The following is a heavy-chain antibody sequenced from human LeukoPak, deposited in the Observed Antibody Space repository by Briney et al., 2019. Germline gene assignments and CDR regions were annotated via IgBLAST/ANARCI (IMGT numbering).Heavy chain of an antibody. V-gene: IGHV1-69*05. D-gene: IGHD2-21*01. CDR1: GGTFSSYA. CDR2: IIPIFGTA. J-gene: IGHJ5*02. CDR3: ARQHGGDGRLWWLFDP. Sequence: SSVKVSCKASGGTFSSYAISWVRQAPGQGLEWMGRIIPIFGTANYAQKFQGRVAMTRNTSISTAYMELSSLRSEDTAVYYCARQHGGDGRLWWLFDPWGQGTLVTVSS.